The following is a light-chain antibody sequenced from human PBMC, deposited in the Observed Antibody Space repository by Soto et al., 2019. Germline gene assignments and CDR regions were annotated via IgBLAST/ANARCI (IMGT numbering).Light chain of an antibody. V-gene: IGLV4-69*01. CDR2: LNSDGSH. J-gene: IGLJ3*02. CDR1: SGHSSYA. CDR3: QTWATDIRV. Sequence: QLVLTQSPSASASLGASVKLTCTLSSGHSSYAIAWHQQHPEKGPRYLMKLNSDGSHTKGDGIPDRFSGSSSGAERYLTISSLQSEDEADYYCQTWATDIRVFGGGTKLTVL.